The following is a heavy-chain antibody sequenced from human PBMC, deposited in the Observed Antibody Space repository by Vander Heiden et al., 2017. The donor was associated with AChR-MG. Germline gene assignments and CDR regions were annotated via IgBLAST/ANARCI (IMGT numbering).Heavy chain of an antibody. CDR3: ATVDYFGESKY. V-gene: IGHV3-23*01. D-gene: IGHD3-3*01. CDR1: GLTSSNYA. Sequence: QVLEFGGGLVQPGGSLRLSCAASGLTSSNYAMSWVRQVPGKGLEWVSGISGSGTNTYHADSVKGRFTISRDNSKNTVFLQMNRLRAEDTAIYYCATVDYFGESKYWGQGTLVTVSS. J-gene: IGHJ4*02. CDR2: ISGSGTNT.